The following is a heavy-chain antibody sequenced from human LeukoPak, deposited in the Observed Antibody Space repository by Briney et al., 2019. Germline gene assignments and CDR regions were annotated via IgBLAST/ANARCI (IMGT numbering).Heavy chain of an antibody. CDR3: ARGPSYFQH. V-gene: IGHV4-59*01. CDR1: AGTINNYY. J-gene: IGHJ1*01. CDR2: IYYSGST. Sequence: SETVSLTCTVSAGTINNYYWRWVRHPPGKGLEWIGYIYYSGSTNYNPSLKSRVTISVDTSKKQVSLNLSSVTAADTAVYYCARGPSYFQHWGQGTLVTVSS.